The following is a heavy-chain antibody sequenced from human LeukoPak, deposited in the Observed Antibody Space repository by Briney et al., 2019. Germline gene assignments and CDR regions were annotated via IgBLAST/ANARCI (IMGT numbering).Heavy chain of an antibody. V-gene: IGHV3-23*01. CDR3: ARCRSQGGSCYSGAY. CDR1: GFTFSTFA. Sequence: HPGGSLRLSCAASGFTFSTFAMGWVRQVPEKGLERVSFISGGGDTTYYTDSVKGRFTISRDNSRNTLYLQMNSLRDEDTALYYCARCRSQGGSCYSGAYWGQGTLVTVSS. J-gene: IGHJ4*02. D-gene: IGHD2-15*01. CDR2: ISGGGDTT.